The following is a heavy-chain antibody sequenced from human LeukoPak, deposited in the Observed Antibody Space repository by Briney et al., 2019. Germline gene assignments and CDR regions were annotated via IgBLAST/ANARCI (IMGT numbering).Heavy chain of an antibody. CDR1: GGTFSNYG. J-gene: IGHJ4*02. Sequence: PRASVKVSCKASGGTFSNYGFSWVRQAPGQGLEWLGGITPLFGTANYAQKFQGRVTITTDESTSTAYMELSSLRSEDTAVYYCASRNGGNFLGYWGQGTLVTVSS. V-gene: IGHV1-69*05. CDR3: ASRNGGNFLGY. D-gene: IGHD4-23*01. CDR2: ITPLFGTA.